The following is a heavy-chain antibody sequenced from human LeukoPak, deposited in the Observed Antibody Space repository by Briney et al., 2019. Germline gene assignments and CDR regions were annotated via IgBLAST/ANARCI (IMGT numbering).Heavy chain of an antibody. CDR3: AKDNQAEQWLVPVDY. CDR2: IRYDGSNK. D-gene: IGHD6-19*01. V-gene: IGHV3-30*02. Sequence: PGGSLRLSCAASGFTFSSYGMHWVRQAPGKGLEWVAFIRYDGSNKYYADSVKGRFTISRDNPKNTLYLQMNSLRAEDTAVYYCAKDNQAEQWLVPVDYWGQGTLVTVSS. CDR1: GFTFSSYG. J-gene: IGHJ4*02.